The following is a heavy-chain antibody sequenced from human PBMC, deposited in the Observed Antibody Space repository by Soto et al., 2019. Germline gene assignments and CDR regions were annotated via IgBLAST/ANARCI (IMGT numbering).Heavy chain of an antibody. CDR3: ARVGVYYYDSSGYPNWFDP. CDR2: IYYSGST. V-gene: IGHV4-59*01. J-gene: IGHJ5*02. Sequence: QVQLQESGPGLVKPSETLSLTCTVSGGSISSYYWSWIRQPPGKGLEWIGYIYYSGSTNYNPSLKSRVTISVDTSMNQFSLKLSSVTAADTAVYYCARVGVYYYDSSGYPNWFDPWGQGTLVTVSS. D-gene: IGHD3-22*01. CDR1: GGSISSYY.